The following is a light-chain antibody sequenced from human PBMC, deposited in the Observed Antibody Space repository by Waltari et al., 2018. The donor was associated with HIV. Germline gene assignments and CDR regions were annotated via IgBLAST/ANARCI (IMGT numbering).Light chain of an antibody. CDR3: CSYARSSTFYV. CDR2: EVT. CDR1: SSDVWSYNL. V-gene: IGLV2-23*02. Sequence: QSALTQPASVSGSPGQSITISCTGTSSDVWSYNLVSWYQHHPGKDPKLMIYEVTKRPSGISDRFSGSKSGNTASLTISGLQAEDEADYYCCSYARSSTFYVFGTGTKVTVL. J-gene: IGLJ1*01.